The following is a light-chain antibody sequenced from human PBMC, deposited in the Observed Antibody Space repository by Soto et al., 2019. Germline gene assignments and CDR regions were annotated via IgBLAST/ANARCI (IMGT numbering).Light chain of an antibody. CDR3: VAYTNTNRFV. CDR1: SSDVGGYSY. J-gene: IGLJ2*01. CDR2: EVN. Sequence: QSALTQPPSASGSPGQSVTISCTGTSSDVGGYSYVSWYQHHPGKAPKLMIYEVNKRPSGVPARFSGSKSGITASLTVSGLQAEDEAEYYCVAYTNTNRFVFGGGTKLTVL. V-gene: IGLV2-8*01.